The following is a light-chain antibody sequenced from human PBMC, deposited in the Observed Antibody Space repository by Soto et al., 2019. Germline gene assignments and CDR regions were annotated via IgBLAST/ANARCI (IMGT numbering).Light chain of an antibody. J-gene: IGKJ5*01. V-gene: IGKV3-20*01. Sequence: EIMLTQSPDTLSLSQAERTTLSCRSAQSVVTRLAWYQHKTGQAPRLLISGASSRATGIPDRFTGSGSETSFTLTISRLEPEDFALYYCQHYQSGHPITFGQGTRLEI. CDR2: GAS. CDR3: QHYQSGHPIT. CDR1: QSVVTR.